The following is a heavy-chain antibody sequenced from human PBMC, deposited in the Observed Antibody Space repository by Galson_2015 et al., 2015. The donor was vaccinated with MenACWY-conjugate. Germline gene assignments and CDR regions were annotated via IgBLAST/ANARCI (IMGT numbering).Heavy chain of an antibody. Sequence: SETLSLTCAVYGGSFSGYYWSWIRQPPGKGLEWIGEINHSGSTNYNPSLKSRVTISVDTSKNQFSLKLSSVTAADTAVYYCARIARWRFDYWGQGTLVTVSS. D-gene: IGHD4-23*01. CDR2: INHSGST. J-gene: IGHJ4*02. CDR1: GGSFSGYY. CDR3: ARIARWRFDY. V-gene: IGHV4-34*01.